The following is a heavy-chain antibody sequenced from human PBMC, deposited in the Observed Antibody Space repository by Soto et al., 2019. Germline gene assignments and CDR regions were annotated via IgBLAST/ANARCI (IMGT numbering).Heavy chain of an antibody. D-gene: IGHD6-13*01. CDR1: GGSISSSSYY. J-gene: IGHJ4*02. Sequence: QLQLQESCPGLVKPSETLSLTCTVSGGSISSSSYYWGWIRQPPGKGLEWSGSIYYGGSPYYNPSLQSRVTISVDTSTSHLSLKLSSVTAADTAVYYCARQVGWAAGGTFDYWGQGTLVTVSS. CDR3: ARQVGWAAGGTFDY. V-gene: IGHV4-39*01. CDR2: IYYGGSP.